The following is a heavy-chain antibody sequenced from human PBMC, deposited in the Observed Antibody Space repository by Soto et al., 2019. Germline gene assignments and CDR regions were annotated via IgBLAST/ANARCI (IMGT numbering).Heavy chain of an antibody. CDR3: ARGWIQLWTDAFDI. V-gene: IGHV4-34*01. CDR2: INHSGST. CDR1: DVSFDGHY. J-gene: IGHJ3*02. Sequence: LSENLSPSCAVHDVSFDGHYWGWFRQPPGKRLEWIGEINHSGSTNYNPSLKSRVTISVDTSKNQFSLKLSSVTAADTAVYYCARGWIQLWTDAFDIWGQGTMVT. D-gene: IGHD5-18*01.